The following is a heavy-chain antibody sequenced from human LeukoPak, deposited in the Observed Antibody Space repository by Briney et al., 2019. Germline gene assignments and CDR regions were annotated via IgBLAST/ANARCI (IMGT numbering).Heavy chain of an antibody. CDR2: IYTSGST. CDR3: ARGIITMIVDDAFDI. V-gene: IGHV4-61*02. Sequence: SETLSLTCTVSGGSISSGSYYWRWIRQPAGKGLEWIGRIYTSGSTNYNPSLKSRFTISVDTSKTQFSLKLSSVTAADTAVYYCARGIITMIVDDAFDIWGQGAMVTVSS. D-gene: IGHD3-22*01. CDR1: GGSISSGSYY. J-gene: IGHJ3*02.